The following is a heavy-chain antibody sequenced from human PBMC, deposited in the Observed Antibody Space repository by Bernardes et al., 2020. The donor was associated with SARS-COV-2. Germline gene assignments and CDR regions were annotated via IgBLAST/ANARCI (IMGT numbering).Heavy chain of an antibody. J-gene: IGHJ4*02. CDR3: ARHHLYYDTLTGWIDQYYFDS. CDR2: ISSSDSTK. D-gene: IGHD3-9*01. CDR1: GFTFRNYN. Sequence: SCVASGFTFRNYNMNWVRQAPGPGLAWVSKISSSDSTKNYADSVKGRFTISRDNAKNTLYLQMSSLRADDTAVYYCARHHLYYDTLTGWIDQYYFDSRGQGTLVIVYS. V-gene: IGHV3-48*01.